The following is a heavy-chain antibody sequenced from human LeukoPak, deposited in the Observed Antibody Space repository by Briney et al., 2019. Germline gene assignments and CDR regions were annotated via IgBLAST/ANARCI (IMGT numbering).Heavy chain of an antibody. Sequence: GGSLRLSCEASGLSISNSWMAWVRRAPGRGREWVANKKEDGSAKFYVDSVKGRFTISRDNAKNSLSLQMNSLRVEDTAVYYCATALDAPAGPDWGQGTLVTVSS. CDR3: ATALDAPAGPD. V-gene: IGHV3-7*01. CDR1: GLSISNSW. CDR2: KKEDGSAK. J-gene: IGHJ4*02. D-gene: IGHD6-13*01.